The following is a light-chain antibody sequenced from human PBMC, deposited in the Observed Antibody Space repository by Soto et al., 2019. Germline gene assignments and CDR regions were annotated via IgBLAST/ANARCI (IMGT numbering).Light chain of an antibody. V-gene: IGLV1-40*01. Sequence: QSVLSQPPSVSGAPGQRVTISCTGSSSNIGATYDVQWYQQLPGTAPKLLIYGNSNRPSGVPDRFSGSKSVTSASLAITGLQADDEADYYCQSYDSSLSAHYVFGTGT. CDR1: SSNIGATYD. CDR2: GNS. J-gene: IGLJ1*01. CDR3: QSYDSSLSAHYV.